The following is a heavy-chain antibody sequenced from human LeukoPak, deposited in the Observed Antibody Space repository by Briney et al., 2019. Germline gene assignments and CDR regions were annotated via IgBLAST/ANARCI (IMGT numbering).Heavy chain of an antibody. CDR3: VKDFGRNLGGPGY. V-gene: IGHV3-23*01. Sequence: GGSLRLSCAASGFTFSTYTMAWVRQAPGGGLGWVSGFTDYGRTHYADSVKDRFAISRDNSKSTLYLQMDSLRAEDTAVYCCVKDFGRNLGGPGYWGRGTLVTVSS. D-gene: IGHD3-10*01. J-gene: IGHJ4*02. CDR1: GFTFSTYT. CDR2: FTDYGRT.